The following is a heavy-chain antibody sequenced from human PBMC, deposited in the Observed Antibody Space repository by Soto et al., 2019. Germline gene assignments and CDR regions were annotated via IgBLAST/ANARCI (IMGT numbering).Heavy chain of an antibody. CDR3: ARSLPCEKYFGEYYFDL. J-gene: IGHJ4*02. CDR2: LSAGGST. D-gene: IGHD3-16*01. V-gene: IGHV3-53*01. Sequence: GGSLRLSWEAFYFTVSNNYMSWVRQAPGKGLEWVSVLSAGGSTYYADSVKGRFTISRDSSKNTLYLRMNSLRADDTAVYYCARSLPCEKYFGEYYFDLWGQGTLVTVSS. CDR1: YFTVSNNY.